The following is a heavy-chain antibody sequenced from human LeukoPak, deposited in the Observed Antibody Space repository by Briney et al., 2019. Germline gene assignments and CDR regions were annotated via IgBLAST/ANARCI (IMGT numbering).Heavy chain of an antibody. V-gene: IGHV3-21*05. Sequence: PGGSLRLSCAASGFTFSSYSMNWVRQAPGKGLEWVSYISSSSSYIYYADSVKGRFTISRDNAKNSLYLQMNSLRAEDTAVYYCAREISLWQTYYYYYMDVWGKGTTVTVSS. D-gene: IGHD3-16*01. CDR3: AREISLWQTYYYYYMDV. CDR1: GFTFSSYS. J-gene: IGHJ6*03. CDR2: ISSSSSYI.